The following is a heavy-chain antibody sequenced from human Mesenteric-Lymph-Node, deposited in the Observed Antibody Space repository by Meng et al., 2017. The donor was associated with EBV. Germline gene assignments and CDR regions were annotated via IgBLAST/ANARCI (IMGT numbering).Heavy chain of an antibody. J-gene: IGHJ5*02. CDR3: VRGYSSGWFDP. D-gene: IGHD6-19*01. CDR2: ISTSGSTK. V-gene: IGHV3-11*01. Sequence: VQWLVPGEASVNPGASTRLSGASVGFTFSDYYMIWIRQSPGKGLEWIANISTSGSTKLYADSVKGRLTISRDNAKNSLFLQMNSLXXXDTAVXXCVRGYSSGWFDPWGQGTLVTVSS. CDR1: GFTFSDYY.